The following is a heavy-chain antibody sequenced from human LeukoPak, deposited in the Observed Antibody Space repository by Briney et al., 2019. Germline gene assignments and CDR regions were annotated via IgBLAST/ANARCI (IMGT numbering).Heavy chain of an antibody. Sequence: SETLSLTCAAYGGSFSGYYWSWNRQPPGKGLEWIGEINHSGSTNYNPSLKSRVTISVDTSKNQFSLKLSSVTAADTAVYYCARVGYSYGTHFDYWGQGTLVTVSS. D-gene: IGHD5-18*01. CDR2: INHSGST. CDR3: ARVGYSYGTHFDY. J-gene: IGHJ4*02. CDR1: GGSFSGYY. V-gene: IGHV4-34*01.